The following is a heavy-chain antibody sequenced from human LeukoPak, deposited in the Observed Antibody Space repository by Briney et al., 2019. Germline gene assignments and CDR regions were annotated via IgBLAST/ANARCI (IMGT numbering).Heavy chain of an antibody. CDR1: GFTFSSYA. CDR3: ARDYYDSSGYEEGGYYYYMDV. V-gene: IGHV3-64*01. CDR2: ISSNGDST. Sequence: GGSLRLSCAASGFTFSSYAMLGVRQAPGKGLEYVSAISSNGDSTFYANSVKGRFTISRDNSKNTLYLQMGSLRGEDMAVYYCARDYYDSSGYEEGGYYYYMDVWGKGTTVTVSS. J-gene: IGHJ6*03. D-gene: IGHD3-22*01.